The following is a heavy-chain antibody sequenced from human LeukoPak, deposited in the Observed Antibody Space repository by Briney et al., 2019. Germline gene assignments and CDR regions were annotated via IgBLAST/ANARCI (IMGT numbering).Heavy chain of an antibody. CDR2: INPSGGST. D-gene: IGHD4-23*01. Sequence: ASVKVSCKASGYTLTSYYMHWVRQAPGQGLEWMGIINPSGGSTSYAQKFQGRVTMTRDMSTSTVYMELSSLRSEDTAVYYCARGDLYGGKWVDAFDIWGQGTMVTVSS. CDR3: ARGDLYGGKWVDAFDI. J-gene: IGHJ3*02. CDR1: GYTLTSYY. V-gene: IGHV1-46*01.